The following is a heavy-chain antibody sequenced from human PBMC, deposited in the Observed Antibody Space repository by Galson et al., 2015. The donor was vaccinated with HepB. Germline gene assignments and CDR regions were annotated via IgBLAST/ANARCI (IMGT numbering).Heavy chain of an antibody. Sequence: SVKVSCKASGYTFTGYYMHWVRQAPGQGLEWMGWINPNSGGTNYAQKFQGWVTMTRDTSISTAYMELSRLRSDDTAVYYCAKYGSGSYDGCDYWGQGTLGTVSS. CDR2: INPNSGGT. CDR1: GYTFTGYY. D-gene: IGHD3-10*01. J-gene: IGHJ4*02. CDR3: AKYGSGSYDGCDY. V-gene: IGHV1-2*04.